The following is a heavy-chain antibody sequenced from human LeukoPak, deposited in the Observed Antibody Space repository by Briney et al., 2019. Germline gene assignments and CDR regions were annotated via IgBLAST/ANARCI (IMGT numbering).Heavy chain of an antibody. V-gene: IGHV1-2*02. CDR1: GYSFTGYY. Sequence: ASVKVSCKASGYSFTGYYMHWVRQAPGQGLEWMGWTNPNRGGTNYAQKFQGRDTMTRDTSISTAYMELSRLRSDDKAVYYCAREGYSGYGYWGQGTLVTVSS. CDR2: TNPNRGGT. D-gene: IGHD5-12*01. J-gene: IGHJ4*02. CDR3: AREGYSGYGY.